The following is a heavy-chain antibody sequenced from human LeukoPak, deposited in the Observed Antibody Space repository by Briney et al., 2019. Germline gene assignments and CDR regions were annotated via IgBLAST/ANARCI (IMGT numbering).Heavy chain of an antibody. Sequence: SETLSLTCTVSGGSISSYYWSWIRQPPGKGLEWIGYIYYSGSTNYNTSLKSRVTISVDTSKNQFSLKLSSVTAADTAVYYCARAGTVFPDAFDIWGQGTMVTVSS. V-gene: IGHV4-59*01. J-gene: IGHJ3*02. CDR2: IYYSGST. CDR1: GGSISSYY. CDR3: ARAGTVFPDAFDI. D-gene: IGHD2-21*01.